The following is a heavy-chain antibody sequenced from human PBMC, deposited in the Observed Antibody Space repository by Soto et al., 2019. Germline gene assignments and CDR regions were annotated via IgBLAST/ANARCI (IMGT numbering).Heavy chain of an antibody. V-gene: IGHV1-69*13. CDR2: IIPIFGTA. CDR1: GGTFSSYA. Sequence: ASVKVSCKASGGTFSSYAISWVRQAPGQGLEWMGGIIPIFGTANYAQKFQGRVTITADESTSTAYMELSSLRSEDTTVYYCARDLYSSSSYFDYWGQGTLVTVSS. CDR3: ARDLYSSSSYFDY. D-gene: IGHD6-6*01. J-gene: IGHJ4*02.